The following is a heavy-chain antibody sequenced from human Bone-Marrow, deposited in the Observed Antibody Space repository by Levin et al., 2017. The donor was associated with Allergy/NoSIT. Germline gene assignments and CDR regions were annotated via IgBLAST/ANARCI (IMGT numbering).Heavy chain of an antibody. CDR1: GFTFSSYW. D-gene: IGHD6-19*01. J-gene: IGHJ3*02. CDR2: IYIDGSSR. Sequence: GESLKISCTASGFTFSSYWMHWVRQAPGKGLVWVSRIYIDGSSRTYADSVKGRFTISRDNVKNTVYLQMNSLRAEDTAVYFCTRAKGISVDDAFDIWGQGTMVTVSS. CDR3: TRAKGISVDDAFDI. V-gene: IGHV3-74*01.